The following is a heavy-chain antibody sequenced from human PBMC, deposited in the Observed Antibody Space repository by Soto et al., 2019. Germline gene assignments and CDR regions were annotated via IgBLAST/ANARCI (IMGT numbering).Heavy chain of an antibody. Sequence: ASVKDSCKASGYTFTSSDINRVRQATGQGLEWMGWMNPNSGNTGYAQKFQGRVTMTRNTSISTAYMELSSLRSEDTAVYYCARGTSPGPSFDYWGQGTMVTVSS. CDR2: MNPNSGNT. J-gene: IGHJ4*02. V-gene: IGHV1-8*01. CDR1: GYTFTSSD. D-gene: IGHD3-10*01. CDR3: ARGTSPGPSFDY.